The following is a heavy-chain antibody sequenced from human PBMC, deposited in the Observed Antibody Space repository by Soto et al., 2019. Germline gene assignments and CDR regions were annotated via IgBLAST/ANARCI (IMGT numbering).Heavy chain of an antibody. CDR1: GFTFSNAW. V-gene: IGHV3-15*01. Sequence: EVQLVESGGGLVKPGGSLRLSCAASGFTFSNAWMSWVRQAPGKGLEWVGRIKSKTDGGTTDYAAPVKGRFTISRDDSKNTLYLQMNSLKNEDTAVYYCRVWWLRNEDYWGQGTLVTVSS. D-gene: IGHD5-12*01. CDR3: RVWWLRNEDY. J-gene: IGHJ4*02. CDR2: IKSKTDGGTT.